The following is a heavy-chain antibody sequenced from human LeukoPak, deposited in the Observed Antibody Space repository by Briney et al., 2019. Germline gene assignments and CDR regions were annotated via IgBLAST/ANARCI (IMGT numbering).Heavy chain of an antibody. CDR2: IKQDGSEK. CDR3: AIGYTYDHDAFDI. J-gene: IGHJ3*02. V-gene: IGHV3-7*01. CDR1: GFKFHNYA. Sequence: SLRLSCTASGFKFHNYALHWVRQAPGKGLEWVANIKQDGSEKYYVDSVKGRFTISRDNAKKSLYLQMNSLRAEDTAVYYCAIGYTYDHDAFDIWGQGTMVTVSS. D-gene: IGHD5-18*01.